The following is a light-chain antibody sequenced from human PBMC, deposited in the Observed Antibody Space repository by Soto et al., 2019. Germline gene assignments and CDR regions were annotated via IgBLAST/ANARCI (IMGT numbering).Light chain of an antibody. CDR2: AAS. J-gene: IGKJ4*01. CDR1: QSITTY. Sequence: DIQMTQSPSSLSASVGDRVTITCRASQSITTYLNWYRQKPGKAPKLLIYAASSLQSGVPSRFSGSGSETEFTLSISSLLPEDLATYFCQQIYSAPLTFGGGTKVEIK. CDR3: QQIYSAPLT. V-gene: IGKV1-39*01.